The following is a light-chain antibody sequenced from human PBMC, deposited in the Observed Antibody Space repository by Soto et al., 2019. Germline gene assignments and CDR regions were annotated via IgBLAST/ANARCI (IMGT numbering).Light chain of an antibody. CDR3: QQYKNYPYT. Sequence: DIQMTQSPSTLSASVGDRVTITCRASQSISSWLAWYKQKPGKVPKLLIYADSSLESGVPSRFSGSGSGTEFTFTISSLQPDDFATYYCQQYKNYPYTFGQGTKLEIK. CDR1: QSISSW. J-gene: IGKJ2*01. V-gene: IGKV1-5*01. CDR2: ADS.